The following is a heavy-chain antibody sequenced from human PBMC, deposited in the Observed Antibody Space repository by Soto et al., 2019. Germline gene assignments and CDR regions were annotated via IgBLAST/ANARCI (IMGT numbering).Heavy chain of an antibody. CDR1: GYTFTSYA. Sequence: ASVKVSCKASGYTFTSYAMHWVRQAPGQRLEWMGWINAGNGNTKYSQKFQGRVTITRDTSASTAYMELSSLRSEDTAVYYCARDRNYGQDFDYWGQGTLVTVSS. CDR2: INAGNGNT. D-gene: IGHD1-7*01. J-gene: IGHJ4*02. V-gene: IGHV1-3*01. CDR3: ARDRNYGQDFDY.